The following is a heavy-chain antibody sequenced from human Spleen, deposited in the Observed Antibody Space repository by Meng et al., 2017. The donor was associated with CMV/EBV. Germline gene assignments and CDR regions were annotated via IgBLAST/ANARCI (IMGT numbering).Heavy chain of an antibody. Sequence: SETLSLTCAVYGPGGSNRNYYWNWIRRPPGKGLEWIGEINYDGTKNYNPSLKSRVTISVDTSKNQFSLKLSSVTAADTAVYYCARDNCGGDCWQSYYHYGMDVWGQGTTVTVSS. J-gene: IGHJ6*02. CDR3: ARDNCGGDCWQSYYHYGMDV. CDR2: INYDGTK. V-gene: IGHV4-34*01. D-gene: IGHD2-21*01. CDR1: GGSNRNYY.